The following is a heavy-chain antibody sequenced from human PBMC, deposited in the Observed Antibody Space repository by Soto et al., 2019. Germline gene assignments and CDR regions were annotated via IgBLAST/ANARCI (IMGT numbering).Heavy chain of an antibody. CDR2: IGIGSSTK. Sequence: EVDLVESGGGLVQSGGSLRLSCAASGFTFRNYGMNWVRQAPGKGLEWVSYIGIGSSTKYYADSVKGRFTISRDNAKNSLYVQMNSLRAEDTAVYYCARDQLYYNDISGRPLNAFDVWGQGTMVTVSS. J-gene: IGHJ3*01. CDR1: GFTFRNYG. V-gene: IGHV3-48*01. D-gene: IGHD3-22*01. CDR3: ARDQLYYNDISGRPLNAFDV.